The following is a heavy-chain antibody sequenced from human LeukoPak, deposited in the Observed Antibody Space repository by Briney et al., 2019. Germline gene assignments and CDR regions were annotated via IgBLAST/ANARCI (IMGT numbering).Heavy chain of an antibody. V-gene: IGHV4-30-2*01. J-gene: IGHJ4*02. CDR3: ARDPAFSSGWSGVPQSFDY. Sequence: SQTLSLTCTVSGGSISSGGYYWSWIRQPPGKGLEWIGYIYHSGSTYYNPSLKSRVTISVDRSKNQFSLKLSSVTAADTAVYYCARDPAFSSGWSGVPQSFDYWGQGTLVTVSS. D-gene: IGHD3-10*01. CDR1: GGSISSGGYY. CDR2: IYHSGST.